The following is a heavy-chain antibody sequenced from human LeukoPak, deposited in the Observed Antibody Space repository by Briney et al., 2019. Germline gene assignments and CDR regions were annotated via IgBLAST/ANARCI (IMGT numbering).Heavy chain of an antibody. CDR2: ISYDGSNK. D-gene: IGHD3-3*01. CDR1: GFTFSSYA. Sequence: PSGGSLRLSCAASGFTFSSYAMHWVCQAPGKGLEWVAVISYDGSNKYYADSVKGRFTISRDNSKNTLYLQMNSLRAEDTAVYYCAREKPPYDFWSGSPTRYYGMDVWGQGTTVTVSS. V-gene: IGHV3-30-3*01. J-gene: IGHJ6*02. CDR3: AREKPPYDFWSGSPTRYYGMDV.